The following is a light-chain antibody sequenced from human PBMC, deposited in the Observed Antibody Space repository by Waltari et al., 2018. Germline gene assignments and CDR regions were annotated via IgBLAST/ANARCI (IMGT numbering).Light chain of an antibody. CDR2: WAS. CDR1: QSLFYSPKNKNY. CDR3: HQYYTTPRT. V-gene: IGKV4-1*01. J-gene: IGKJ2*01. Sequence: DIEMTQSPDSLCVSLGERATITCKSSQSLFYSPKNKNYLAWYQQKRGKPPRLLISWASTRESGVPDRFSGSGSGTYFTLTISSLQAEDVAVYYCHQYYTTPRTFGQGTKLEIK.